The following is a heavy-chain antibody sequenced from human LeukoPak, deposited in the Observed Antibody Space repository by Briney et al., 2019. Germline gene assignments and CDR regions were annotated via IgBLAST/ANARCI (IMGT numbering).Heavy chain of an antibody. V-gene: IGHV4-39*01. D-gene: IGHD3-10*01. J-gene: IGHJ4*02. CDR3: VRPGSRGASLYFDS. Sequence: SETLSLTCTVSGGSIGNSDYYWGWIRQPPGKGLEWIGSVYHTGSTYYKPSLKSRVTISVDTSKNQFSLRLSSVTAADSAVYYCVRPGSRGASLYFDSWGQGNLVTVSS. CDR2: VYHTGST. CDR1: GGSIGNSDYY.